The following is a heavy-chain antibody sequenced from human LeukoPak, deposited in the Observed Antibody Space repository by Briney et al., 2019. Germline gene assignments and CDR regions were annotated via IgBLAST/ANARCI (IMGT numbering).Heavy chain of an antibody. CDR2: IYPGDSET. D-gene: IGHD6-19*01. CDR3: ARNSGSGWSPDAFDI. CDR1: GNSFTSYW. Sequence: GESLKISCKGSGNSFTSYWIGWVRQMPGKGLEWMAIIYPGDSETRYSPSFQGQVTISADKSISTAYLQWSSLKASDTAMYYCARNSGSGWSPDAFDIWGQGTMVTVSS. J-gene: IGHJ3*02. V-gene: IGHV5-51*01.